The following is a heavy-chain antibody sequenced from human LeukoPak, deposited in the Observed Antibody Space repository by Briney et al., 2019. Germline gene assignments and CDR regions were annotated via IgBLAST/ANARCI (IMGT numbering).Heavy chain of an antibody. J-gene: IGHJ4*02. Sequence: SETLSLTCTVSGGSISSSSYYWGWIRQPPGKGLEWIGSIYYSGSTYYNPSLKSRVTISVDTSKNQFSLKLSSVTAADTAVYYCAREAVAVAGDYYDSSGYYYRGQGTLVTVSS. V-gene: IGHV4-39*02. D-gene: IGHD3-22*01. CDR1: GGSISSSSYY. CDR3: AREAVAVAGDYYDSSGYYY. CDR2: IYYSGST.